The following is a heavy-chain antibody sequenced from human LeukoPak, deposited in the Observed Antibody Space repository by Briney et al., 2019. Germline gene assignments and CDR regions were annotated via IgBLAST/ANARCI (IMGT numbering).Heavy chain of an antibody. J-gene: IGHJ4*02. CDR3: ARDGAVTTAGDY. D-gene: IGHD4-17*01. CDR2: IYHSGST. Sequence: SETLSLTCTVSGYSISSGYYWGWIRQPPGKGLEWIGSIYHSGSTYYNPSLKSRVTISVDTSKNQFSLMLSSVTAADTAVYYCARDGAVTTAGDYWGQGTLVTVSS. CDR1: GYSISSGYY. V-gene: IGHV4-38-2*02.